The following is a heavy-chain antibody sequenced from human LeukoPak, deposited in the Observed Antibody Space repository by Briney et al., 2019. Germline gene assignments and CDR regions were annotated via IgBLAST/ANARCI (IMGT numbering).Heavy chain of an antibody. V-gene: IGHV1-8*03. CDR3: ARGLIYCSSTSCYRYWFDP. D-gene: IGHD2-2*01. CDR1: GHTFTSYD. Sequence: ASVKVSCKASGHTFTSYDINWVRQATGQGLEWMGWMNPNSGNTGYAQKFQGRVTITRNTSISTAYMELSSLRSGDTAVYYCARGLIYCSSTSCYRYWFDPWGQGTLVTVSS. J-gene: IGHJ5*02. CDR2: MNPNSGNT.